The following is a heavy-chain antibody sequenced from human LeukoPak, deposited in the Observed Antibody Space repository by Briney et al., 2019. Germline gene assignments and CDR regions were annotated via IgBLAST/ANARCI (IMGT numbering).Heavy chain of an antibody. J-gene: IGHJ4*02. CDR3: ARQQGLQNLNFDY. Sequence: ASVKVSCKTSGCTFTSYYIHWVRQAPGQGLEWMGIINPIGGTTDYPQKFQGRVTMTRDTSTSTVYMELSSLSPEDTAVYYCARQQGLQNLNFDYWGQGALVTVSS. CDR2: INPIGGTT. CDR1: GCTFTSYY. V-gene: IGHV1-46*01. D-gene: IGHD4-11*01.